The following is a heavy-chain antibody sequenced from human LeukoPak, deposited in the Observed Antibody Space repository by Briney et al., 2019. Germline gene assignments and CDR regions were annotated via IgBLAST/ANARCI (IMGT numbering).Heavy chain of an antibody. CDR3: ARDLDGDYGWHFDL. V-gene: IGHV3-21*01. J-gene: IGHJ2*01. D-gene: IGHD4-17*01. Sequence: PGGSLRLSCAASGFTFSSYSMNWVRQAPGKGLEWVSSISSSSSYIYYADSVKGRFTISRDNAKNSLYLQMNSLRAEDTAVYYCARDLDGDYGWHFDLWGRGTLVTVSS. CDR2: ISSSSSYI. CDR1: GFTFSSYS.